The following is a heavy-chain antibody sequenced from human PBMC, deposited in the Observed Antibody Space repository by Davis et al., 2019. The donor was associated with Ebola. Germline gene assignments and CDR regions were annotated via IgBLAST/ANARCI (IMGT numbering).Heavy chain of an antibody. CDR1: GFTFSSYS. CDR2: ISSSSSYI. D-gene: IGHD2-2*01. Sequence: GESLKISCAASGFTFSSYSMNWVRQAPGKGLEWVSSISSSSSYIYYADSVKGRFTISRDNAKNSLYLQMNSLRAEDTAVYYCARDANYCSSTSCLRGAFDIWGQGTMVTVSS. J-gene: IGHJ3*02. V-gene: IGHV3-21*01. CDR3: ARDANYCSSTSCLRGAFDI.